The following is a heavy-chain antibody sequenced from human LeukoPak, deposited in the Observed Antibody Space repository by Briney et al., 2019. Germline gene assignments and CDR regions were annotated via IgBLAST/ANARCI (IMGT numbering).Heavy chain of an antibody. Sequence: GGSLRLSCAASGFTFSDYYMSWIRQAPGKGLEWVSYISSSGSTIYYADSVKGRFTISRDNSKNTLYLQMNSLRAEDTAVYYCAKEGEGWELTPFDYWGQGTLVTVSS. CDR3: AKEGEGWELTPFDY. CDR2: ISSSGSTI. D-gene: IGHD1-26*01. CDR1: GFTFSDYY. V-gene: IGHV3-11*04. J-gene: IGHJ4*02.